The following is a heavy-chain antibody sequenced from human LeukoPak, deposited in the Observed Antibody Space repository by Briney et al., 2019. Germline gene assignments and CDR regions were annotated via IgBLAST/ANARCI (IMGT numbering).Heavy chain of an antibody. D-gene: IGHD4-17*01. CDR2: IYHSGST. CDR1: GGSISSSNW. J-gene: IGHJ6*02. V-gene: IGHV4-4*02. CDR3: ARGAVTYGYYYYGMDV. Sequence: SETLSLTCAVSGGSISSSNWWSWVRQPPGKGLEWIGEIYHSGSTNYNPSLKSRVTISVDKSKNQFSLKLSSVTAADTAVYYCARGAVTYGYYYYGMDVWGQGATVTVSS.